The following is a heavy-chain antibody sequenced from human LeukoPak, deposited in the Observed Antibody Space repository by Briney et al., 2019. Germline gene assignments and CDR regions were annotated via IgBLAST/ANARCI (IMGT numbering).Heavy chain of an antibody. J-gene: IGHJ4*02. CDR2: VSSAGGTM. CDR1: GFTFNRYA. Sequence: GGSLRLSCAASGFTFNRYAVSWVCQAPGKGLEWVSTVSSAGGTMYYADSVKGRFTISRDNSKNTLYLQMNSLRAEDAAIYYCVREYYYFDYWGQGTLVTASS. D-gene: IGHD2/OR15-2a*01. CDR3: VREYYYFDY. V-gene: IGHV3-23*01.